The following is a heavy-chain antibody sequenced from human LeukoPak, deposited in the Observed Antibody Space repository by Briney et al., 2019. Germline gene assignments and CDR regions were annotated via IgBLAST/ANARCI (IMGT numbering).Heavy chain of an antibody. CDR3: ARVDRGRYFDWLPFDY. J-gene: IGHJ4*02. CDR1: GGSISSYY. D-gene: IGHD3-9*01. CDR2: IYYSGST. Sequence: SETLSLTCTVSGGSISSYYWSWIRQPPGKGLEWIGYIYYSGSTNYSPSLKSRVTISVDTSKNQFSPRLSSVTAADTAVYYCARVDRGRYFDWLPFDYWGQGTLVTVSS. V-gene: IGHV4-59*01.